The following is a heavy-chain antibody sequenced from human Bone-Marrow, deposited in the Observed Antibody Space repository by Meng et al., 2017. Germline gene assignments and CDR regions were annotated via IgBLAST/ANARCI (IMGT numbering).Heavy chain of an antibody. CDR3: AKDYGQWLLDAFDI. D-gene: IGHD6-19*01. CDR2: ISWNSGSI. Sequence: SLKISCAASGFTFDDYAMHWVRQAPGKGLEWVSGISWNSGSIGYADSVKGRFTISRDNAKNSLYLQMNSLRAEDMALYYCAKDYGQWLLDAFDIWGQGTMVTGSS. J-gene: IGHJ3*02. V-gene: IGHV3-9*03. CDR1: GFTFDDYA.